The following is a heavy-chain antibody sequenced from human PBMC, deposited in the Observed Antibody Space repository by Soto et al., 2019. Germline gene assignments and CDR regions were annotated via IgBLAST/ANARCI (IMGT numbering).Heavy chain of an antibody. CDR1: GFTFSDAA. D-gene: IGHD2-15*01. V-gene: IGHV3-23*01. J-gene: IGHJ6*03. CDR3: AKGPSVDHYMDV. CDR2: VSASAIET. Sequence: AGSLRLSCEGSGFTFSDAAMTWVRQAAGKGLEWVSFVSASAIETYTADSVRGRFTISRDNSKNTVFLQMNNLRVEDTAVYYCAKGPSVDHYMDVWGKGTSVSVSS.